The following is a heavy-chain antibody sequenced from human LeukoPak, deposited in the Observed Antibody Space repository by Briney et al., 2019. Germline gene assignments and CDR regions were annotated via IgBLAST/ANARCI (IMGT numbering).Heavy chain of an antibody. CDR3: AKDPYSNGPLGYYMDV. Sequence: GGSLRLSCAASGFIVSSNYMSWVRQAPGKGLEWVTFIQYDGSNKYYADSVKGRFTISRDNSKNTLYLEVNSLRAEDTAVYYCAKDPYSNGPLGYYMDVWGKGTTVTVSS. V-gene: IGHV3-30*02. J-gene: IGHJ6*03. CDR1: GFIVSSNY. CDR2: IQYDGSNK. D-gene: IGHD4-11*01.